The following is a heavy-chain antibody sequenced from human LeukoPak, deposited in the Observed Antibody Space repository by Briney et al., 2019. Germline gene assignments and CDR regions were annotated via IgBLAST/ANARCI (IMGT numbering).Heavy chain of an antibody. J-gene: IGHJ6*03. CDR1: GGSISSSSYY. V-gene: IGHV4-39*07. CDR2: IYYSGST. Sequence: PSETLSLTCTVSGGSISSSSYYWGWIRQPPGKGLEWIGSIYYSGSTYYNPSLKSRVTISVDTSKNQFSLKLSSVTAADTAVYYCASLGYYYMDVWGKGTTVTVSS. CDR3: ASLGYYYMDV.